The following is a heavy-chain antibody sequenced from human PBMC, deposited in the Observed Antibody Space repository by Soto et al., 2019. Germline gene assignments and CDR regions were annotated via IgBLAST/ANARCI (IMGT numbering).Heavy chain of an antibody. V-gene: IGHV1-8*02. Sequence: ASVKVSCKASGYTFTSYYMHWVRQAPGQGLEWMGRMNPNSGNTGYAQKFQGRVTMTRNTSISTAYMELSSLRSEDTAVYYCARGLDLMDVWGKGTTVTVSS. CDR1: GYTFTSYY. CDR3: ARGLDLMDV. J-gene: IGHJ6*03. CDR2: MNPNSGNT.